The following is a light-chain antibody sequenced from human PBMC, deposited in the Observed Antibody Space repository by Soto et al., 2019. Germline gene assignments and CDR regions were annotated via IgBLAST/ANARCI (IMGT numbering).Light chain of an antibody. V-gene: IGKV2-30*01. CDR2: KAS. Sequence: DVVMTQSPLSLPVTLGQPASISCRSSQSLVYRDGNAYLNWFQQRPGQSPRRLIYKASKRDSGVPGSCSVSESGTNFTLQINRDESEDIIIYYCTHRTHCPPTFGRGTRVEIK. CDR1: QSLVYRDGNAY. J-gene: IGKJ1*01. CDR3: THRTHCPPT.